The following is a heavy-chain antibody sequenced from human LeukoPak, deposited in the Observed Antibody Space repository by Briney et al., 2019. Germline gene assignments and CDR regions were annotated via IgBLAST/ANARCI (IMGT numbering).Heavy chain of an antibody. CDR3: ARGIVVVVAATGWFDP. CDR1: GSTFSSYA. D-gene: IGHD2-15*01. CDR2: ISGSGGST. J-gene: IGHJ5*02. V-gene: IGHV3-23*01. Sequence: GESLRLSCAASGSTFSSYAMSWVRQAPGKGLEWVSAISGSGGSTYYADSVKGRFTISRDNSKNTLYLQMNSLRAEDTAVYHCARGIVVVVAATGWFDPWGQGTLVTVSS.